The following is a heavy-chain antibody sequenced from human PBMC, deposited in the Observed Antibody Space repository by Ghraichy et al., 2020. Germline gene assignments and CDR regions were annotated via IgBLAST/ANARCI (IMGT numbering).Heavy chain of an antibody. CDR2: ISGSGGST. Sequence: LSLTCAASGFTFSSYAMSWVRQAPGKGLEWVSAISGSGGSTYYADSVKGRFTISRDNSKNTLYLQMNSLRAEDTAVYYCAKDHTSGWLFDYWGQGTLVTVSA. CDR1: GFTFSSYA. J-gene: IGHJ4*02. V-gene: IGHV3-23*01. CDR3: AKDHTSGWLFDY. D-gene: IGHD5-12*01.